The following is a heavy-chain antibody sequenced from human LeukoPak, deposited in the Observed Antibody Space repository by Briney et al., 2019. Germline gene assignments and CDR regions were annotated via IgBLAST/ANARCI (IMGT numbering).Heavy chain of an antibody. CDR1: GGSFSGYY. D-gene: IGHD3-16*01. Sequence: SETLSLTCAVYGGSFSGYYWSWIRQPPGKGLEWIGEINHSGSTNYNPSLKSRVTISVDTSKNQFSLKLSSVTAADTAVYFCARVEGGSWLDYWGQGILVTVSS. V-gene: IGHV4-34*01. CDR3: ARVEGGSWLDY. J-gene: IGHJ4*02. CDR2: INHSGST.